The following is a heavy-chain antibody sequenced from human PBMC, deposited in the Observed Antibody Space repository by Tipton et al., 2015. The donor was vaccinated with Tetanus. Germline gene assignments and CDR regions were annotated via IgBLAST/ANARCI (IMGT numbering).Heavy chain of an antibody. CDR2: FFYSGST. CDR1: GGSISSTSYY. CDR3: AGGAWRGIAAVGTFPGY. V-gene: IGHV4-39*01. Sequence: LTCTVSGGSISSTSYYWGWIRQPPGKGPEWIGSFFYSGSTYYNPSLKSRVTISVDTSNNQFSLKLTSVTAADTAVYYCAGGAWRGIAAVGTFPGYWGQGTLVTVSS. D-gene: IGHD6-13*01. J-gene: IGHJ4*02.